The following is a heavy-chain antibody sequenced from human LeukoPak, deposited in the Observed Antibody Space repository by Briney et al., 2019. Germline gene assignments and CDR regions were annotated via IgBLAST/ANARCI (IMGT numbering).Heavy chain of an antibody. CDR2: ISDDGSNK. CDR1: GFTFSSYA. CDR3: ARDRGDEGWFDP. D-gene: IGHD3-10*01. Sequence: GGSPRLSCAASGFTFSSYAIHWVRQAPGKGLEWVPVISDDGSNKYYADSVKGRFTISRNNSKNTLYLQMNSLRAEDTAVYYCARDRGDEGWFDPWGQGTLVTVSS. V-gene: IGHV3-30*01. J-gene: IGHJ5*02.